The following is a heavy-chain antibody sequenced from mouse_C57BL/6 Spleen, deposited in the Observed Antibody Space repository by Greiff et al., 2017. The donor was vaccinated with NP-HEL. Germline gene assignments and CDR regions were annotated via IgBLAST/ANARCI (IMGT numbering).Heavy chain of an antibody. V-gene: IGHV1-9*01. CDR3: AQRGLTVPFDY. Sequence: VQLQQSGAELMKPGASVKLSCKATGYTFTGYWIEWVKQRPGHGLEWIGEILPGSGSTNYTEKFKGKATFTADTSSNTAYMQLSSLTTEDSAIYYCAQRGLTVPFDYWGQGTTLTVSS. D-gene: IGHD4-1*01. CDR1: GYTFTGYW. CDR2: ILPGSGST. J-gene: IGHJ2*01.